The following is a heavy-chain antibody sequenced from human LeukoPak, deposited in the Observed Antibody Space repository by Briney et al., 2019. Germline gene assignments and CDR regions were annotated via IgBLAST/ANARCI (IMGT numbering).Heavy chain of an antibody. V-gene: IGHV3-30*04. CDR2: ISYDGSNK. J-gene: IGHJ4*02. CDR3: ARDNPPAASLDY. Sequence: PGGSLRLSCAASGFTFSSYAMHWVRQAPGKGLEWVAVISYDGSNKYYADSVKGRFTISRDNSKNTLYLQMNSLRAEDTAVYYCARDNPPAASLDYWGQGTLVTVSS. D-gene: IGHD1-14*01. CDR1: GFTFSSYA.